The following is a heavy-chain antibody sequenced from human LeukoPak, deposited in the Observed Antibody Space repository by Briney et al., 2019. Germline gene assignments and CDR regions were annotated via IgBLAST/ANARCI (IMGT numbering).Heavy chain of an antibody. J-gene: IGHJ4*02. V-gene: IGHV1-24*01. CDR3: ARGIAAAGHIDY. CDR2: FDPEDGET. CDR1: GYNLTELS. Sequence: ASVKVSCKVSGYNLTELSMHWVRQAPGKGLEWMGGFDPEDGETIYAQKFQGRVTMTEDTSTDTAYMELSRLRSDDTAVYYCARGIAAAGHIDYWGQGTLVTVSS. D-gene: IGHD6-13*01.